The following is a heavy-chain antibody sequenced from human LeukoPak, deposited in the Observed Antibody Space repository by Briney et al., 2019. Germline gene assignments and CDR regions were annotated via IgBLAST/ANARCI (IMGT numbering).Heavy chain of an antibody. D-gene: IGHD1-1*01. CDR3: ARDTGTDYYYYYGMDV. CDR1: GFTFSSHG. CDR2: ISSSSSYI. J-gene: IGHJ6*02. Sequence: GRSLRLSCAASGFTFSSHGMHWVRQAPGKGLEWVSSISSSSSYIYHADSVKGRFTISRDNAKNSLYLQMNSLRAEDTAVYYCARDTGTDYYYYYGMDVWGQGTTVTVSS. V-gene: IGHV3-21*01.